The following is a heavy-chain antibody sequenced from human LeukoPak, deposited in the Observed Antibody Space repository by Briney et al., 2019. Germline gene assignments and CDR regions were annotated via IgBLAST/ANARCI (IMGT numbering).Heavy chain of an antibody. Sequence: GGSLRLSCAASGLTFSNYWMDWVRQAPGKGLEWVANIKQDGSEKNYVDSVKGRFIISRDNSKNTLYLQMDSLTPEDTAIYYCVKEASSGYYRTADHWGQGTRVTVSS. CDR2: IKQDGSEK. D-gene: IGHD3-22*01. J-gene: IGHJ4*02. CDR1: GLTFSNYW. V-gene: IGHV3-7*01. CDR3: VKEASSGYYRTADH.